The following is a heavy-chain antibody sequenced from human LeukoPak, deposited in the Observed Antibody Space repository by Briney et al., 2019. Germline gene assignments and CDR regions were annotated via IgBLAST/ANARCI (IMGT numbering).Heavy chain of an antibody. D-gene: IGHD2-2*01. J-gene: IGHJ4*02. CDR2: ISGSGGST. V-gene: IGHV3-23*01. CDR1: GLTFSSYA. CDR3: ATRYCSSTSCYGH. Sequence: GGSLRLSCAASGLTFSSYAMSWVRQAPGKGLEWVSAISGSGGSTYYADSVKGWFTISRDNSKNTLYLQMNSLRAEDTAVYYCATRYCSSTSCYGHWGQGTLVTVSS.